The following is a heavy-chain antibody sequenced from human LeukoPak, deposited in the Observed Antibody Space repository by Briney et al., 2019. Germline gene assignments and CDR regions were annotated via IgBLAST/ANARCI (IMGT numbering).Heavy chain of an antibody. Sequence: GGSLRLSCAASGFTFSSYSMNWVRQAPGKGLEWVSSISSSSSYIYYADSVKGRFTISRDNSKNTLYLQMKSLRAEDTAVYYCAKDSSVYYYDTRNFDYWGQGTLVTVSS. CDR2: ISSSSSYI. J-gene: IGHJ4*02. D-gene: IGHD3-22*01. V-gene: IGHV3-21*01. CDR1: GFTFSSYS. CDR3: AKDSSVYYYDTRNFDY.